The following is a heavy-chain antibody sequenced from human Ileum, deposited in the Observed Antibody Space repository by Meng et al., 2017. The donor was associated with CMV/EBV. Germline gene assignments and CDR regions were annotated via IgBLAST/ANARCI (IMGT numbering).Heavy chain of an antibody. Sequence: VLLHQAGAGPLKSSSATLPACSVAGDTGFRNSFVCNWIRQSPPRGVEWLGRTFYKSPYYNDYAVSVKSRITINADTSNNQLSLQLNSVTPDDTAVYYCATDGDLNYWGQGILVTVSS. CDR2: TFYKSPYYN. V-gene: IGHV6-1*01. CDR1: GDTGFRNSFV. J-gene: IGHJ4*02. CDR3: ATDGDLNY. D-gene: IGHD3-10*01.